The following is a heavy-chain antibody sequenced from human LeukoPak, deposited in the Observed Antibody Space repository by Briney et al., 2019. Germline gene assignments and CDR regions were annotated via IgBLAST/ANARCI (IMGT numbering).Heavy chain of an antibody. V-gene: IGHV3-30-3*01. J-gene: IGHJ4*02. CDR3: ARALPYYDFWRWDYHFYY. Sequence: GGSLGLSCAASGFTFSSYAMHWVRQAPGKGLEWVAVISYDGSNKYYADSVKGRFTISRDNSKNTLYLQMNSLRAEGTDVYFFARALPYYDFWRWDYHFYYWGQGTLVSVP. D-gene: IGHD3-3*01. CDR1: GFTFSSYA. CDR2: ISYDGSNK.